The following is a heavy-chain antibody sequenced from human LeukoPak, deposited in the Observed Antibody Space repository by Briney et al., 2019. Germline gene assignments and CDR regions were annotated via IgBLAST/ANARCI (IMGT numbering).Heavy chain of an antibody. Sequence: GESLKISCKGSGYSFTNYWIAWVRQMPGKGLEWMGIIYPGDSDTRYSPTFQGQVTISADRSSTTAYLQWSGLKASDTAMYYCARSVDSTTSTLPYWGQGTLVTVSS. V-gene: IGHV5-51*01. CDR2: IYPGDSDT. CDR3: ARSVDSTTSTLPY. J-gene: IGHJ4*02. CDR1: GYSFTNYW. D-gene: IGHD5-18*01.